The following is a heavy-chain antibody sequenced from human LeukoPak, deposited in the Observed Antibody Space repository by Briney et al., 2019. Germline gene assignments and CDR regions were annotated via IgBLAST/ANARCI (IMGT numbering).Heavy chain of an antibody. Sequence: GGSLRLSCAASGFTVSSNYMSWVRQAPGKGLEWVSVIYSGGSTYYADSVKGRFTIPRDNSKNTLYLQMNSLRAEDTAVYYCARGSSGWLLGSAWGQGTLVTVPS. V-gene: IGHV3-53*01. CDR2: IYSGGST. CDR3: ARGSSGWLLGSA. J-gene: IGHJ5*02. CDR1: GFTVSSNY. D-gene: IGHD6-19*01.